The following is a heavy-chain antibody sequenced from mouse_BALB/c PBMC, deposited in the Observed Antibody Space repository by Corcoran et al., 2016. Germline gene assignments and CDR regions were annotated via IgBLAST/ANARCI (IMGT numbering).Heavy chain of an antibody. CDR3: ARKEGNYGLYYCDY. Sequence: EVQLQQSGAELVKPGASVKLSCTASGFNIKDTYMHWVKQRPEQGLEWIGRIDPANGNTKYDPKFQGKATITADTSSNTAYLQLSSLTSEDTAVYYCARKEGNYGLYYCDYWGQGTTLTVSS. V-gene: IGHV14-3*02. CDR2: IDPANGNT. D-gene: IGHD2-1*01. CDR1: GFNIKDTY. J-gene: IGHJ2*01.